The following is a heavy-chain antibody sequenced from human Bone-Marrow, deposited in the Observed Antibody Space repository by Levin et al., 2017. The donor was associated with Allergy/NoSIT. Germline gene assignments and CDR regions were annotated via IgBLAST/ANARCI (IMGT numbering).Heavy chain of an antibody. D-gene: IGHD2-15*01. V-gene: IGHV4-31*03. CDR3: ARPRAEVVVAATANYYYYYYMDV. CDR2: IYYSGST. J-gene: IGHJ6*03. Sequence: PSETLSLTCTVSGGSISSGGYYWSWIRQHPGKGLEWIGYIYYSGSTYYNPSLKSRVTISVDTSKNQFSLKLRSVTAADTAVYYCARPRAEVVVAATANYYYYYYMDVWGKGTTVTVSS. CDR1: GGSISSGGYY.